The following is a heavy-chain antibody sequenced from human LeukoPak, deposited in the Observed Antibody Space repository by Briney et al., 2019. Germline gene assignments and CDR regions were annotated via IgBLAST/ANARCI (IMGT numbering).Heavy chain of an antibody. V-gene: IGHV4-59*01. D-gene: IGHD5-12*01. Sequence: PSETLSLTCTVSGGSINYYWSWIRQSPGKGLEWIGYITSSGYTNYNPSLRSRVTISLDTSKMQLSLRLSSVTAADTAVYFCARDFGYSTAGDHYYGMDVWGQGTTVSVSS. CDR1: GGSINYY. J-gene: IGHJ6*02. CDR2: ITSSGYT. CDR3: ARDFGYSTAGDHYYGMDV.